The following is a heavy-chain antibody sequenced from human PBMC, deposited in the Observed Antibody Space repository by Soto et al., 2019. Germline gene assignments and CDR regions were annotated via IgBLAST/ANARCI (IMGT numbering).Heavy chain of an antibody. J-gene: IGHJ4*02. V-gene: IGHV1-69*08. CDR3: AREVRVAAIDY. CDR2: IIPILGIA. CDR1: GGTFSSYT. D-gene: IGHD2-15*01. Sequence: QVQLVQSGAEVKKPGSSVKVSCKASGGTFSSYTTSWVRQAPGQGLEWMGRIIPILGIANYAQKFQGRVTITADKSTSTAYMELSSLRSEDTAVYYCAREVRVAAIDYWGQGTLVTVSS.